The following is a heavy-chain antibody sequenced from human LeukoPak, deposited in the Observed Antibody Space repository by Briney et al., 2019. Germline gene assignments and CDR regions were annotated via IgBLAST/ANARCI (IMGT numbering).Heavy chain of an antibody. CDR1: GFTFSDYF. J-gene: IGHJ1*01. CDR3: ARVNPTNSGFYTY. D-gene: IGHD3-22*01. V-gene: IGHV3-11*06. Sequence: PGGSLRLSCAASGFTFSDYFMSWVRQAPEKGLEWVSYIGLSSDNINYADSVKGRFTVSRDNAKNSLYLQMNSLRAEDTAVYYCARVNPTNSGFYTYWGQGTLVTVSS. CDR2: IGLSSDNI.